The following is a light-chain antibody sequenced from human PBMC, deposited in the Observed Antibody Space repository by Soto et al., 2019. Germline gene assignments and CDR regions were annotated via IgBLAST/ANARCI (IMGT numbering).Light chain of an antibody. CDR1: QSVSNH. CDR2: GAS. CDR3: QQTNNRPRT. V-gene: IGKV3-15*01. J-gene: IGKJ4*01. Sequence: ERRLAPASLSVSAEDRDNITCRASQSVSNHFDWYQQQPGQAPRLLIFGASTRATGIPARFSGSWSGTEFTLTISSLQTADFALYYCQQTNNRPRTFGVGTKVDIK.